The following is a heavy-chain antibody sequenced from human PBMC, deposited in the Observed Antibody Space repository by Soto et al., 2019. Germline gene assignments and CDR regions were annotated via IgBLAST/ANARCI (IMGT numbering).Heavy chain of an antibody. J-gene: IGHJ4*02. CDR2: IKQSGSET. CDR1: GFTFSSYW. CDR3: ARGYSIDY. D-gene: IGHD5-18*01. Sequence: GGSLRLSCAASGFTFSSYWMTWVRQAPGKGLEWVANIKQSGSETYYVDSVKGRFTISRDDANNSLYLQMNTLRAEDTAVYYCARGYSIDYWGQGTLVTVSS. V-gene: IGHV3-7*03.